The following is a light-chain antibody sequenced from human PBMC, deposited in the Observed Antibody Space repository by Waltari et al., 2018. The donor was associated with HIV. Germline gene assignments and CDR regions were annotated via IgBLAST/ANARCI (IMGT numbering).Light chain of an antibody. V-gene: IGLV3-27*01. CDR3: YSAADIPYV. Sequence: SSELTQPSSVSVSPGQTARTTCPGDVLAKKNARWFQRKPGQAPKLLIYKDNERASGIPERFSGSRSGTTVTLTITGAQVEDEADYYCYSAADIPYVFGTGTKVTVL. J-gene: IGLJ1*01. CDR2: KDN. CDR1: VLAKKN.